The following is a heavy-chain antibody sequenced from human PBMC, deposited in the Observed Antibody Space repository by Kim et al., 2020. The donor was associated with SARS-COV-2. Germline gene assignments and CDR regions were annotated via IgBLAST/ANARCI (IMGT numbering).Heavy chain of an antibody. CDR3: AKDRRMITFYYFDY. V-gene: IGHV3-30*18. CDR2: ISYDGSNK. CDR1: GFTFSSYG. D-gene: IGHD3-16*01. Sequence: GGSLRLSCAASGFTFSSYGMHWVRQAPGKGLEWVAVISYDGSNKYYADSVKGRFTISRDNSKNTLYLQMNSLRAEDTAVYYCAKDRRMITFYYFDYWGQGTLVTVSS. J-gene: IGHJ4*02.